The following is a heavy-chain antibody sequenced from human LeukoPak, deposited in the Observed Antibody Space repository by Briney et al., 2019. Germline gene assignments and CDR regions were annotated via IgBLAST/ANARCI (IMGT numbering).Heavy chain of an antibody. V-gene: IGHV3-23*01. Sequence: GGSLRLSCAASGFTFSSYAMSWVRQAPGKGLEWVSAISGSGGSTYYADSVKGRFTISRDNSKNTLYLQMNSLRAEDTAVYYCARDRYSSSSEYYFDYWGQGTLVTVSS. D-gene: IGHD6-6*01. J-gene: IGHJ4*02. CDR2: ISGSGGST. CDR3: ARDRYSSSSEYYFDY. CDR1: GFTFSSYA.